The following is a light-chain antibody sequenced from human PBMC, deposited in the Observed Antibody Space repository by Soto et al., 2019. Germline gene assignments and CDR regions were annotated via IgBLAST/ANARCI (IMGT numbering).Light chain of an antibody. J-gene: IGKJ2*01. V-gene: IGKV3-20*01. CDR2: GAS. Sequence: IVLTQSPGTLSLSPGERATLSCRASQSVSSSYLAWYQQKPGQAPRLLIYGASSRATGIPDRFSGSGSGTDFTLTISRLEPEDLAVYYCQQYGSSPPYTFGQWTKLEIK. CDR1: QSVSSSY. CDR3: QQYGSSPPYT.